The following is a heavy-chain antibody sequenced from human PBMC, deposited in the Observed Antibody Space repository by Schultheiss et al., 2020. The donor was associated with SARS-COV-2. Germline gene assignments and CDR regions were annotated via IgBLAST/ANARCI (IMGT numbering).Heavy chain of an antibody. V-gene: IGHV4-39*07. CDR2: IYYSGST. Sequence: GSLRLSCTVSGGSISSSSYYWGWIRQPPGKGLEWIGSIYYSGSTYYNPSLKSRVTISVDTSKNQFSLKLSSVTAADTAVYYCARASIAARRGLDYWGQGTLVTVSS. CDR1: GGSISSSSYY. CDR3: ARASIAARRGLDY. J-gene: IGHJ4*02. D-gene: IGHD6-6*01.